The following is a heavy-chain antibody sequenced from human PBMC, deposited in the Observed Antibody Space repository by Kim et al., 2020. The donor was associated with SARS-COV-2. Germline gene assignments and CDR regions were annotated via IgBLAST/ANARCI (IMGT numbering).Heavy chain of an antibody. Sequence: SETLSLTCTVSGGSISSGGYYWSWIRQHPGKGLEWIGYIYYSGSTYYNPSLKSRVTISVDTSKNQFSLKLSSVTAADTAVYYCARDRIAADYYYYGMDVWGQGTTVTVSS. D-gene: IGHD6-13*01. CDR2: IYYSGST. V-gene: IGHV4-31*03. CDR1: GGSISSGGYY. CDR3: ARDRIAADYYYYGMDV. J-gene: IGHJ6*02.